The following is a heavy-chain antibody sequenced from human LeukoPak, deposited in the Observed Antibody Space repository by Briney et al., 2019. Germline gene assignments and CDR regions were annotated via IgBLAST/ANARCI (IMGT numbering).Heavy chain of an antibody. CDR1: GGSISSYY. J-gene: IGHJ5*02. CDR3: ARTQETNWNDAYNWFDP. Sequence: SETLSLTCTVSGGSISSYYWSWIRQPPGKGLEWIGYIYYSGSTNYNPSLKSRVTISVDTSKNQFSLKLSSVTAADTAVYYCARTQETNWNDAYNWFDPWGQGTPVTVSS. D-gene: IGHD1-20*01. V-gene: IGHV4-59*08. CDR2: IYYSGST.